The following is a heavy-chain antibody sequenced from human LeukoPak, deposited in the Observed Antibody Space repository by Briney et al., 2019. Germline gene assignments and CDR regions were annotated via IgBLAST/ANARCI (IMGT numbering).Heavy chain of an antibody. CDR2: ISSAGTT. J-gene: IGHJ4*02. CDR1: GFTVSGSY. Sequence: GGSLRLSCAASGFTVSGSYMSWVRQAPGKGLEWVSIISSAGTTYYADSVKGRFTISRDNSKNTVYLQVNSLRDEDTAVYYCARDLEAANTYYFDYWGQGTMVTVSS. CDR3: ARDLEAANTYYFDY. V-gene: IGHV3-66*01. D-gene: IGHD6-13*01.